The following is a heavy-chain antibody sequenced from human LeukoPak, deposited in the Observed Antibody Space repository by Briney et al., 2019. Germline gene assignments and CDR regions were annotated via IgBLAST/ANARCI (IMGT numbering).Heavy chain of an antibody. CDR2: IKQDGSEK. D-gene: IGHD3-3*01. V-gene: IGHV3-7*01. CDR1: GSTFSSYW. CDR3: AGEAYGFWGGSKGTIDY. Sequence: GGSLRLSCAASGSTFSSYWMSWVRQAPGKGLEWVANIKQDGSEKYYVDSVKGRFTISRDNAKNSLYLQMNSLRAEDTAVYYCAGEAYGFWGGSKGTIDYWGQGTLVTVSS. J-gene: IGHJ4*02.